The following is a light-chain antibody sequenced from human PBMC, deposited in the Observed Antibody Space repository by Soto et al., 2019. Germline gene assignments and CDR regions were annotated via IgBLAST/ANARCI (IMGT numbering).Light chain of an antibody. CDR2: EVS. V-gene: IGLV2-8*01. J-gene: IGLJ2*01. Sequence: QSALTQPPSASGSPGQSVTISCTGTSSDVGGYNYVSWYQQHPGKAPKLMISEVSKRPSGVPDRFSGSKTGNTASLTVSGLQAEDEADYYCSSYGGSNNFVVFGGGTQLTVL. CDR1: SSDVGGYNY. CDR3: SSYGGSNNFVV.